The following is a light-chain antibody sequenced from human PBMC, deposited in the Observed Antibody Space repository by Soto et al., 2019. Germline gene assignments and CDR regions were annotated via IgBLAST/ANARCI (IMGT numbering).Light chain of an antibody. Sequence: EIVMTQSPATLSVSPGERATLSCRASQSITINLAWYQQKPGQAPRLLMYGASNRATGIPARFSGSGSGTEFTLTISSLQSEDFAVYYCQQYNNWPPWTFGHGTKVENK. V-gene: IGKV3-15*01. CDR3: QQYNNWPPWT. CDR1: QSITIN. CDR2: GAS. J-gene: IGKJ1*01.